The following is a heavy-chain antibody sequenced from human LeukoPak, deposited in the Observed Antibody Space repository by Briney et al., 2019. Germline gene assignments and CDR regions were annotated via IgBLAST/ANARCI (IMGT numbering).Heavy chain of an antibody. Sequence: GGALRLSCAASGFTFSSYEMNWVLQAPGKGLGWVSVISYDESKKYYADAVKRRVTISIDNSKNTLYLQMNSLRGEDKAVYYCANGYCNNGVCYPSYYYYMDVWGKGTTVTVSS. CDR2: ISYDESKK. CDR1: GFTFSSYE. D-gene: IGHD2-8*01. J-gene: IGHJ6*03. V-gene: IGHV3-30*18. CDR3: ANGYCNNGVCYPSYYYYMDV.